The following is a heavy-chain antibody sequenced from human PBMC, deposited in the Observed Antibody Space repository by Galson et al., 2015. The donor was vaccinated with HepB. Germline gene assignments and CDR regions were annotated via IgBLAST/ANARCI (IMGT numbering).Heavy chain of an antibody. D-gene: IGHD6-19*01. CDR1: GYTFTSYT. CDR2: INTNTGNP. CDR3: ARGPSSGSYYFDS. J-gene: IGHJ4*02. Sequence: SVTVSCKASGYTFTSYTMNWVRQAPGQGLEWMGWINTNTGNPMYAQGFTGRFVFSLDTSVSTAYLQISSLKAEDAAVYYCARGPSSGSYYFDSWGQGTLVTVSS. V-gene: IGHV7-4-1*02.